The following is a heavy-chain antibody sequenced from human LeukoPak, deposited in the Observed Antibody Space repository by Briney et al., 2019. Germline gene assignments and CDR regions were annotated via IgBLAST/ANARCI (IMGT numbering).Heavy chain of an antibody. CDR1: GFTFSSYA. CDR3: AKEGDSSGYYFGDAFDI. V-gene: IGHV3-23*01. CDR2: ISGSRITT. Sequence: PGGSLRLSCAASGFTFSSYAMSWVRQPPGKGLEWVSHISGSRITTYYADSVKGRFTISRDNSKNTLYLQMNSLRAEDTAVYYCAKEGDSSGYYFGDAFDIWGQGTMVTVSS. D-gene: IGHD3-22*01. J-gene: IGHJ3*02.